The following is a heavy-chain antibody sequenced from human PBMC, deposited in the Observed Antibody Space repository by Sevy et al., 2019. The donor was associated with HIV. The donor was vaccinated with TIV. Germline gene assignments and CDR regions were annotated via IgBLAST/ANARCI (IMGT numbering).Heavy chain of an antibody. D-gene: IGHD2-21*02. CDR1: GFTFSNAW. Sequence: GGSLRLSCAASGFTFSNAWMSWVRQAPGKWLEWVGRIKSKTDGGTTDYAAPVKGRFTISRDDSKNTLYLQMNSLKTEDTAVYYCTTDLSQYCGGDCSDYWGQGTLVTVSS. CDR2: IKSKTDGGTT. J-gene: IGHJ4*02. V-gene: IGHV3-15*01. CDR3: TTDLSQYCGGDCSDY.